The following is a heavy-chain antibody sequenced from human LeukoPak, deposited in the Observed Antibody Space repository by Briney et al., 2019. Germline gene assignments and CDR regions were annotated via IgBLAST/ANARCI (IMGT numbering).Heavy chain of an antibody. V-gene: IGHV3-30*02. CDR2: IRYDGSNK. D-gene: IGHD2-8*01. CDR1: GFTFSSYG. J-gene: IGHJ4*02. CDR3: ARDPDCTSGICYTFFDY. Sequence: GGSLRLSCAASGFTFSSYGMHWVRQAPGKGLEWVAFIRYDGSNKYYADSVKGRFTISRDNSKNTLYLQMNSLRAEDTAVYYCARDPDCTSGICYTFFDYWGQGTLVTVSS.